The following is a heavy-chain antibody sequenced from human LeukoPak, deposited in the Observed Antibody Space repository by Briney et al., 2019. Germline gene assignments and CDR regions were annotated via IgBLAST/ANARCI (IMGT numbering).Heavy chain of an antibody. CDR1: GFIFSTYG. CDR2: IRFDGAYK. V-gene: IGHV3-30*02. D-gene: IGHD3-10*01. Sequence: PGGSLRLSCAASGFIFSTYGIHWVRQAPGKGLEWVAFIRFDGAYKHTANALKGRFTISRDNSQNTVYLYMNTLRTEDTAVYYCAKSAVRDYASGVDYFDYWGQGTLVSVSS. J-gene: IGHJ4*02. CDR3: AKSAVRDYASGVDYFDY.